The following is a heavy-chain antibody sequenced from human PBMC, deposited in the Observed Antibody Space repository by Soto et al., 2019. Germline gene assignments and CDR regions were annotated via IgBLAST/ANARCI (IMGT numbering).Heavy chain of an antibody. D-gene: IGHD6-6*01. Sequence: SETLSVTCTVSCGSISSSSYYWGWIRQPPGKGLEWIGNIYYSGSTYYNPSLKSRVTISVDTSKNQFSLKLSSVTAADTAVYYCARRGGRSGSSGGGFDYWGQGTLVTVSS. J-gene: IGHJ4*02. CDR3: ARRGGRSGSSGGGFDY. V-gene: IGHV4-39*01. CDR2: IYYSGST. CDR1: CGSISSSSYY.